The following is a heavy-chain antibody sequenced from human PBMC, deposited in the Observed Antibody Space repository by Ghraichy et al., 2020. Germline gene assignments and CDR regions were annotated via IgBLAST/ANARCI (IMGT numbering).Heavy chain of an antibody. CDR3: ARARWYSSSWYFDY. CDR2: INHSVST. J-gene: IGHJ4*02. D-gene: IGHD6-13*01. V-gene: IGHV4-34*01. CDR1: GGAYSGYY. Sequence: SETLSLTCAVYGGAYSGYYWSWIRQPPGKGLEWIGEINHSVSTNYNPSLKSRVTISVDTSKNQFSLKLSSVTAADTAVYYCARARWYSSSWYFDYWGQGTLVTVSS.